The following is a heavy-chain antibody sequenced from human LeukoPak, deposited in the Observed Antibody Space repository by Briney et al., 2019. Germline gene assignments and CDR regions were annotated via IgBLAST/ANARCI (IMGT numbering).Heavy chain of an antibody. CDR1: GFTFSDYS. CDR3: ARGSYYGDPYYFDY. D-gene: IGHD4-17*01. V-gene: IGHV3-48*04. Sequence: PGGSLRLSCAASGFTFSDYSMNWVRQAPGKGLEWVSYISFSVNTKYYGDSVKGRFTISRDNAKNSLYLHMDSLRAEDTAVYYCARGSYYGDPYYFDYWGQGTLVTVSS. CDR2: ISFSVNTK. J-gene: IGHJ4*02.